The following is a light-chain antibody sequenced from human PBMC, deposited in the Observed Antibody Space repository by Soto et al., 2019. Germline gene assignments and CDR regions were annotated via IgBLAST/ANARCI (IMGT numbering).Light chain of an antibody. J-gene: IGLJ2*01. CDR3: VLYMGSYVV. CDR1: SGSVSTSYY. CDR2: STN. Sequence: QTVVTQEPSFSVSPGGTVTLTCGLSSGSVSTSYYPSWYQQTPGQAPRTLIYSTNTRSSGVPDRFSGSILGNKAALTITGAQADDESDYYCVLYMGSYVVFGGGTQLT. V-gene: IGLV8-61*01.